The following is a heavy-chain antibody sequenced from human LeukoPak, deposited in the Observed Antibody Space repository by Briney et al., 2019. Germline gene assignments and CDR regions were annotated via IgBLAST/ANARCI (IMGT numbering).Heavy chain of an antibody. CDR2: ISGSGANT. D-gene: IGHD3-22*01. J-gene: IGHJ5*02. V-gene: IGHV3-23*01. CDR3: AKDLSLDSSGYFFS. CDR1: GFTFNRFA. Sequence: PGGSLRLSCSTSGFTFNRFAMSWVRQAPGKGLEWLSAISGSGANTYHAGSAKDRLTISRDNSKSTLFLQMSSLRGEDTAVYYCAKDLSLDSSGYFFSWGQGTLVTVSS.